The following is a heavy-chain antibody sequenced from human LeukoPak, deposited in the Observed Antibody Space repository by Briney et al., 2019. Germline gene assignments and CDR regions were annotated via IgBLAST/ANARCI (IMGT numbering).Heavy chain of an antibody. Sequence: PGGSLRLSCAASGFTVSSNYMSWVRQAPGKGLEWVSVIYSGGSTYYADSVKGRFTISRDNSKNTLYLQMNSLRAEDTAVYYCAKVSTYGSGSPGGDWGQGTLVTVSS. V-gene: IGHV3-53*01. CDR2: IYSGGST. CDR3: AKVSTYGSGSPGGD. J-gene: IGHJ4*02. CDR1: GFTVSSNY. D-gene: IGHD3-10*01.